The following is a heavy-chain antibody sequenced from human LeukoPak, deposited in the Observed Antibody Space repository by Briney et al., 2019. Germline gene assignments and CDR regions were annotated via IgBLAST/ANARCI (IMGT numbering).Heavy chain of an antibody. J-gene: IGHJ6*02. D-gene: IGHD3-10*01. CDR1: GYTFTGYY. Sequence: ASVKVSCKASGYTFTGYYMHWVRQAPGQGLEWMGWINPNSGGTNYAQKFQGRVTMTRDTSISTAYMELSRLRSDDTAVYYCARADKLLWFGELLVSLYYYGMDVWSQGTTVTVSS. CDR3: ARADKLLWFGELLVSLYYYGMDV. V-gene: IGHV1-2*02. CDR2: INPNSGGT.